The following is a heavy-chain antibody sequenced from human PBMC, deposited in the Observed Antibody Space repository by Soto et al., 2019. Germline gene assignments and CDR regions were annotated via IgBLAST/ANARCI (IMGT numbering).Heavy chain of an antibody. CDR1: GGSISSGGYS. CDR3: ARVPDR. J-gene: IGHJ5*02. Sequence: SETLSLTCAVFGGSISSGGYSWSWIRQPPGKGLEWIGYIYHSGSTYYNPSLKSRVTISVDRSKNQFSLKLSSVTAADTAVYYCARVPDRWGQGTLVTGSS. CDR2: IYHSGST. D-gene: IGHD2-2*01. V-gene: IGHV4-30-2*01.